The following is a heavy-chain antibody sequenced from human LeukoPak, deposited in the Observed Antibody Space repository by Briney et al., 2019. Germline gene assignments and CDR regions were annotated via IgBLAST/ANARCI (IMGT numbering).Heavy chain of an antibody. CDR1: GYTFTSSG. D-gene: IGHD1-26*01. CDR3: VRDYSDYFDY. V-gene: IGHV1-18*01. J-gene: IGHJ4*02. CDR2: ISAYNGNT. Sequence: ASVKVSCKASGYTFTSSGISWVRQAPGQGLEWMGWISAYNGNTNYAQKLQGRVTVTTDTSTSTAYMELRSLRSDDTAVYYCVRDYSDYFDYWGQGTLLTVSS.